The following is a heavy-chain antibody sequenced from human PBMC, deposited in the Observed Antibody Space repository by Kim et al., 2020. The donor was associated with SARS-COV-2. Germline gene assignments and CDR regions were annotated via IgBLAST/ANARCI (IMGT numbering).Heavy chain of an antibody. D-gene: IGHD3-22*01. V-gene: IGHV3-30*18. CDR3: AKDLGNSYESVGYFDS. CDR1: GFAFGSYA. J-gene: IGHJ4*02. Sequence: GGSLRLSCAASGFAFGSYALHWVRQAPGKGPEWVAVVTSDGTNKYYADFVKSRFTISRDNSKKRMYLQMSGLTREDTAVYYCAKDLGNSYESVGYFDSWGQGTLVTVSS. CDR2: VTSDGTNK.